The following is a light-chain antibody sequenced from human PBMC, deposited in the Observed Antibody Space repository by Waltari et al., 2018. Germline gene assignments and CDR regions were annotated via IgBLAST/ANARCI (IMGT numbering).Light chain of an antibody. CDR1: KLGHKY. Sequence: SYELTQPPSVSVSPGQTASITCSGDKLGHKYVCWYQQKPGKPPVLVIYEDRKRPSGIPERFSGSNSGNTSTLTISGTQAMDEADYYCQAWDSSTVVFGGGTKLTVL. CDR3: QAWDSSTVV. CDR2: EDR. V-gene: IGLV3-1*01. J-gene: IGLJ3*02.